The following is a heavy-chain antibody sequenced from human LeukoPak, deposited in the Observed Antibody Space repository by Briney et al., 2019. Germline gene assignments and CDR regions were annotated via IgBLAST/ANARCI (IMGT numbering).Heavy chain of an antibody. D-gene: IGHD1-1*01. CDR1: GFTFSAYD. J-gene: IGHJ6*02. V-gene: IGHV3-33*01. CDR3: ARTPPATGTLGWGPRKYHYYAMDV. Sequence: SGTSLRLSCAASGFTFSAYDMHWVRQAPGKGLEWVAVIWSDGTNKYYADSVKGRFTISRDNSKDTLHVQMSSLRAEDTAVYYCARTPPATGTLGWGPRKYHYYAMDVWGQGTTVTVSS. CDR2: IWSDGTNK.